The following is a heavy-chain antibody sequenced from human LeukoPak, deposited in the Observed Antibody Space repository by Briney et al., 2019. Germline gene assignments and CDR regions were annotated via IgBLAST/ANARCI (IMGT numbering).Heavy chain of an antibody. CDR3: ARGLGYFEL. J-gene: IGHJ2*01. CDR2: IYYSGST. Sequence: SQTLSLTCTFLGGSLGSGDYFWSWIRQPPGNGLKWIGYIYYSGSTYYHPSLKSRVPISPNTSKNHFSLKLTSVTAADPAVYFCARGLGYFELWGRGTLVTVSS. V-gene: IGHV4-30-4*01. CDR1: GGSLGSGDYF.